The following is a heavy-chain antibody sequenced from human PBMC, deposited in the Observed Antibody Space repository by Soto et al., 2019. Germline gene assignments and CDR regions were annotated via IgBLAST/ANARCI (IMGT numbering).Heavy chain of an antibody. V-gene: IGHV1-69*13. Sequence: SVKVSCKASGGTFSSYAISWVRQAPGQGLEWVGGIIPIFGTANYAQKFQGRVTITADESTSTAYMELSSLRSEDTAVYYCARDHYGDFDYYYYGMDVWGQGTTVTVSS. CDR1: GGTFSSYA. D-gene: IGHD4-17*01. CDR3: ARDHYGDFDYYYYGMDV. J-gene: IGHJ6*02. CDR2: IIPIFGTA.